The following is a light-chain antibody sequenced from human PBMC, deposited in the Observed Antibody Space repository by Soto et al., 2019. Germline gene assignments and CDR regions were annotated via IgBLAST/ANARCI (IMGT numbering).Light chain of an antibody. CDR1: SGHSTYI. Sequence: QLVLTQSSSASASLGSSVTLTCTLSSGHSTYIIAWHQQQPGKAPRYLMKLEGSGSYNKGSGIPDRFSDSSSGADRYLTSPNVKFEDEADYYCETWDTNVVVFGGGTKLTVL. CDR2: LEGSGSY. V-gene: IGLV4-60*02. J-gene: IGLJ2*01. CDR3: ETWDTNVVV.